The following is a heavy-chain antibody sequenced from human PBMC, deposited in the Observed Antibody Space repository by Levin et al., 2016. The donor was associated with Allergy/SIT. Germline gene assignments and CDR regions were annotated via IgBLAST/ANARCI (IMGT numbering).Heavy chain of an antibody. Sequence: SETLSLTCAVFGESFNNDYWNWIRQPPGKGLEWIGEINHIGSTTYNPSLKSRVTISVNTSKSQFSLNLNFVTAADTAVYFCARLRYPTSRGTDCWGQGILVTVSS. CDR1: GESFNNDY. D-gene: IGHD3-9*01. CDR2: INHIGST. J-gene: IGHJ4*02. V-gene: IGHV4-34*01. CDR3: ARLRYPTSRGTDC.